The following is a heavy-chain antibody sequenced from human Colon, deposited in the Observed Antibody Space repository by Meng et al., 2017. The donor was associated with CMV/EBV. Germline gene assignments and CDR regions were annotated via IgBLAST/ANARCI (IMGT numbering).Heavy chain of an antibody. D-gene: IGHD1-26*01. CDR3: ARDTVGAGMDV. CDR2: IYSGGSA. CDR1: GHSVSSAY. Sequence: GESLKISCEAYGHSVSSAYMAWVRQAPGKGLEWVSIIYSGGSASYAGSVKGRFTVSSDIPKNIVYLQMTSLRVEDTAVYYCARDTVGAGMDVWGQGTTVTVSS. J-gene: IGHJ6*02. V-gene: IGHV3-53*01.